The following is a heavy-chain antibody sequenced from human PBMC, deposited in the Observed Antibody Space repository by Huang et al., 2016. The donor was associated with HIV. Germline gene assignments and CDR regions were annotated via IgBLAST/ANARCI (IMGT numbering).Heavy chain of an antibody. CDR3: ARVAAPLFYDAFDI. CDR1: GGSIRSDTDL. D-gene: IGHD6-13*01. CDR2: IYSSGNT. Sequence: QLQLQESGPGLVKPSETLSLTCSVSGGSIRSDTDLWGWIRQPPGKGLEWIGLIYSSGNTYYNPSIKSRVTITLDTSKNHFSPRLSSVTAADTAVYFCARVAAPLFYDAFDIWGQGTVVTVSS. V-gene: IGHV4-39*02. J-gene: IGHJ3*02.